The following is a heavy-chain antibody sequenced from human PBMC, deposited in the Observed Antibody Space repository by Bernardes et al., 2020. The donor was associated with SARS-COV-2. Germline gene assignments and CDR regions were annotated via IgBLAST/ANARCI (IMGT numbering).Heavy chain of an antibody. D-gene: IGHD3-10*01. Sequence: GGLLRLSTAASRFIFSSAWSSWVGTPPGKGLEWVGSIKSKTDGGTIDYAAPVKGRFTISRDDSKNTLYLQMNSLKTEDTALYYCTTDGLITFVFGGQGTLVTVSS. CDR2: IKSKTDGGTI. CDR3: TTDGLITFVF. CDR1: RFIFSSAW. J-gene: IGHJ4*02. V-gene: IGHV3-15*01.